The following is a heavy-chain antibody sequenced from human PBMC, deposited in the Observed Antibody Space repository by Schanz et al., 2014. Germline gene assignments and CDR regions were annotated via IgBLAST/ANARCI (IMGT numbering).Heavy chain of an antibody. Sequence: EVQLVESGGGLIQPGGSLRLSCAVSGFSVSTNYMSWARQAPGKGLEWISSLYINAGSTRYADSVKGRFFISRDSSKTTLFLHMNSLRAEDTAVYFCARDGGRDGYNLAFDVWGQGTLVTVSS. CDR3: ARDGGRDGYNLAFDV. CDR1: GFSVSTNY. J-gene: IGHJ3*01. V-gene: IGHV3-53*01. D-gene: IGHD5-12*01. CDR2: LYINAGST.